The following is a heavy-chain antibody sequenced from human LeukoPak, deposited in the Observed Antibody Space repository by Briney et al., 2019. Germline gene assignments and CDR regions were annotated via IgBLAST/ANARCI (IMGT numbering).Heavy chain of an antibody. Sequence: PSETLSLTCTVSGGSISSYYWSWIRQPPGKGLEWIGYIYYSGSTNYNPSLKSRVTMSLDTSKNQFSLKLSSVTAADTAVYYCARFPYSSTSRGAFDIWGQGTMVTVSP. CDR3: ARFPYSSTSRGAFDI. V-gene: IGHV4-59*12. CDR2: IYYSGST. J-gene: IGHJ3*02. D-gene: IGHD6-13*01. CDR1: GGSISSYY.